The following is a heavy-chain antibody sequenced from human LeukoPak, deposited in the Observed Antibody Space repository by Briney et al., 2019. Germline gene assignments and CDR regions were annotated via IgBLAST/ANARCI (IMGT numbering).Heavy chain of an antibody. Sequence: SVKVSCKASGGTFSSHGLSWVRQAPGQGLEWMGGIIPIFGSTNYAQNFQGRVTITMDEPTSTAYMELSSLRTDDTAVYYCARRWPHSSGYYLFDYWGQGTLVTVSS. CDR3: ARRWPHSSGYYLFDY. V-gene: IGHV1-69*05. CDR1: GGTFSSHG. J-gene: IGHJ4*02. CDR2: IIPIFGST. D-gene: IGHD3-22*01.